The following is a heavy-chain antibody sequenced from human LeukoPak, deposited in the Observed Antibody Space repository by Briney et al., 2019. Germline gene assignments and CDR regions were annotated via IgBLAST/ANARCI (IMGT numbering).Heavy chain of an antibody. CDR2: ISAYNGNT. D-gene: IGHD6-13*01. J-gene: IGHJ4*02. CDR1: GYTFTSYG. CDR3: ARVDSSSWRYYFDY. Sequence: ASVKVSCKASGYTFTSYGISWVRQAPGQGLEWMGWISAYNGNTNHAQKFQGRVTMTTDTSTSTAYMELRSLRSDDTALYYCARVDSSSWRYYFDYWGQGTLVTVPS. V-gene: IGHV1-18*01.